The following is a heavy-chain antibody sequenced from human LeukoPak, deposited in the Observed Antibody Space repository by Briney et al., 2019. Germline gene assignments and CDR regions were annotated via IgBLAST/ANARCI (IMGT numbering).Heavy chain of an antibody. CDR1: GFTFTNAW. V-gene: IGHV3-15*01. D-gene: IGHD2-2*01. CDR2: IRRKTDGGTA. J-gene: IGHJ4*02. CDR3: ISGFCSSASCYA. Sequence: RGCLRLSCEGSGFTFTNAWMSWVRQAPRKGLEWVGRIRRKTDGGTADYAAPVMGRFTISRDDSNNTLYLQMNSLKTEDTAVYYCISGFCSSASCYAWGRGTLVIVSS.